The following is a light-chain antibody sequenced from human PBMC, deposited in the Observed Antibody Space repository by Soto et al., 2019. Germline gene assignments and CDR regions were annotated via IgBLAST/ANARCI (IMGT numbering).Light chain of an antibody. V-gene: IGKV1-39*01. CDR1: QSIRRS. Sequence: DIQMTQSPSSLSASVGDRVTITCRASQSIRRSLSWYQQKPGKAPKLLIYAASNLQSGGPSRFSGSGSETDFTLTISSLQPEDFATYYCHESYYFLFTFGPGTKVDIK. CDR2: AAS. J-gene: IGKJ3*01. CDR3: HESYYFLFT.